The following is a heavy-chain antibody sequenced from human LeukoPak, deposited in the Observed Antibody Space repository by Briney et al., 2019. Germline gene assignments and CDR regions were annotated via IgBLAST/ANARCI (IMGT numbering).Heavy chain of an antibody. CDR1: GFTFSSFG. CDR2: ISDDGSNE. D-gene: IGHD3-10*01. CDR3: AKGLRSGAYYNAFHI. J-gene: IGHJ3*02. Sequence: GGSLRLSCAASGFTFSSFGMHWVRQAPGKGLEWVALISDDGSNEYYADSVKGRCTISRDNSENTLYLQMNSLRAEDTAVYYCAKGLRSGAYYNAFHIWGQGTMVTVSS. V-gene: IGHV3-30*18.